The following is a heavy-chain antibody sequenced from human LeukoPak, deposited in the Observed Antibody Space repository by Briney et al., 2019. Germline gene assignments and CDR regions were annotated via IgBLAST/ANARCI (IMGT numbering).Heavy chain of an antibody. V-gene: IGHV1-2*02. CDR3: ARGGSGWSDVFDI. Sequence: ASVKVSSKASGDTFSGYYIHWVRQAPGQGLEWMGWINPNSGGTTYAQKFQGRVTMTRDTSISTVYMELSRLRSDDTALYYCARGGSGWSDVFDIWGQGTMVTVSS. CDR1: GDTFSGYY. D-gene: IGHD6-19*01. CDR2: INPNSGGT. J-gene: IGHJ3*02.